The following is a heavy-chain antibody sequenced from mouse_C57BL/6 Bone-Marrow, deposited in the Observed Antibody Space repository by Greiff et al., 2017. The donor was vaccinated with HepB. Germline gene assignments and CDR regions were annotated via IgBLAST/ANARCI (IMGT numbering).Heavy chain of an antibody. CDR1: GFTFSSYG. J-gene: IGHJ3*01. CDR3: ARQRESWFAY. Sequence: DVMLVESGGDLVKPGGSLKLSCAASGFTFSSYGMSWVRQTPDKRLAWVATISSGGSYTYYPDSVKGRFTISSDNAKNTLYLQMSSLKSEDTAMYYCARQRESWFAYWGQGTLVTVSA. V-gene: IGHV5-6*02. CDR2: ISSGGSYT.